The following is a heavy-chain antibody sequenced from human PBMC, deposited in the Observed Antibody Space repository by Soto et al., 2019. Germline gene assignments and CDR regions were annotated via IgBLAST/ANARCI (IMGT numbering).Heavy chain of an antibody. CDR3: AKDPSDYCSGGSCYSGDIDP. CDR2: ISGSGGST. D-gene: IGHD2-15*01. J-gene: IGHJ5*02. CDR1: GFTFSSYA. V-gene: IGHV3-23*01. Sequence: GGSLRLSCAASGFTFSSYAMSWVRQAPGKGLEWVSAISGSGGSTYYADSVKGRFTISRDNSKNTLYLQMNSLRAEDTAVYYCAKDPSDYCSGGSCYSGDIDPWGQGTLVTVSS.